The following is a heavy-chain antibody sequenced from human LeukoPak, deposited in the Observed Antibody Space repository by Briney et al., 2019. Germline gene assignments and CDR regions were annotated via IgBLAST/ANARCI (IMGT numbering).Heavy chain of an antibody. J-gene: IGHJ3*02. CDR1: GGSFSFYY. CDR3: ARALGGFDI. D-gene: IGHD4-23*01. CDR2: ISQSGST. V-gene: IGHV4-34*01. Sequence: SETLSLTCGVSGGSFSFYYWSWIHQPPGKGLEWIMEISQSGSTNYNPSLKSRVNISLDTSENQFSLKLSSVTAADTAVYYCARALGGFDIWGQGTMVTVSS.